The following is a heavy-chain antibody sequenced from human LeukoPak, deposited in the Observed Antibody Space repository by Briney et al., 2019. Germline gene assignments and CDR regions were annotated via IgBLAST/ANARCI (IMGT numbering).Heavy chain of an antibody. CDR2: IYSGGST. J-gene: IGHJ4*02. CDR1: GFTVSSNY. V-gene: IGHV3-53*01. Sequence: PGGSLRLSCAASGFTVSSNYMSWVRQAPGKGLEWVSTIYSGGSTYYADSVNARFTISRDNSKNTLYLQMNSLRGEDTAVYYCARNGYTSGWYRNWGQGTLVTVSS. CDR3: ARNGYTSGWYRN. D-gene: IGHD6-19*01.